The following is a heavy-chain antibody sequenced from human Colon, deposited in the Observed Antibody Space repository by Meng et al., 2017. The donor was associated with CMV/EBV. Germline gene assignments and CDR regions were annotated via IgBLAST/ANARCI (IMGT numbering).Heavy chain of an antibody. CDR2: ISGSTGYT. J-gene: IGHJ4*02. CDR1: GYTFTSYG. Sequence: QVLVVQSGAEVKEPGASVLVSCRSSGYTFTSYGINWVRQAPGQGLEWMGWISGSTGYTNRAQKFQGRVTMTTDTSTSTAYLALTSLTSNDTAVYYCARGRPNWSGVLDYWGQGTLVTVSS. D-gene: IGHD1-1*01. V-gene: IGHV1-18*01. CDR3: ARGRPNWSGVLDY.